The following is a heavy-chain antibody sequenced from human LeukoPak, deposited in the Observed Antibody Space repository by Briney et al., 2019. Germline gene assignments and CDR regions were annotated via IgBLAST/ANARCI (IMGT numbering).Heavy chain of an antibody. V-gene: IGHV3-23*01. CDR1: GVTFNNYA. CDR2: ISGSGRST. D-gene: IGHD5-24*01. J-gene: IGHJ4*02. Sequence: PGGSLRLSCAASGVTFNNYAMTWVRQAPGKGLEWVSSISGSGRSTYSADSAKGRFTISRDNSKNTLYLQMNSLRVEDTAVYYCAKRRRDNAPTIDYWGQGTLVTVSS. CDR3: AKRRRDNAPTIDY.